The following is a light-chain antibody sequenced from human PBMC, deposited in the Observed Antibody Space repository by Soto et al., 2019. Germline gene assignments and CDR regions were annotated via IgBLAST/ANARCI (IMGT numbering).Light chain of an antibody. CDR3: RQYGRSLGFA. CDR2: GAS. CDR1: QSISDT. J-gene: IGKJ4*01. Sequence: ENVLTQSPATLSVSPGGRATLSCRASQSISDTLAWYQQKPGQAPRLLIHGASTRATGFPARFSGSGSGTDFTLTISRLDPEDFAVYYCRQYGRSLGFAVGGGTKVDIK. V-gene: IGKV3-20*01.